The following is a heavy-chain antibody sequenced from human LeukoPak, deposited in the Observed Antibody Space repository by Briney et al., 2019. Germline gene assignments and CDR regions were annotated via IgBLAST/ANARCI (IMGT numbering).Heavy chain of an antibody. CDR2: MNPNSGNT. V-gene: IGHV1-8*01. CDR3: ASSGPTGYYFQDAFDI. Sequence: ASVKVSCKASGYTFTNYEINWVRQATGQGLEWMGWMNPNSGNTGYAQKFQGRVTMTRNTSITTAYMELSSLRSEDTAVYYCASSGPTGYYFQDAFDIWGQGTMVTISS. CDR1: GYTFTNYE. D-gene: IGHD3-9*01. J-gene: IGHJ3*02.